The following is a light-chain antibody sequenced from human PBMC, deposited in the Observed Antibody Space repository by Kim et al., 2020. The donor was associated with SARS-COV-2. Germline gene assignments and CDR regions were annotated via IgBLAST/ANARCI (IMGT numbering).Light chain of an antibody. V-gene: IGLV1-44*01. CDR3: AAWDDSLRGRI. J-gene: IGLJ1*01. Sequence: GQRITVTGSGSSSNVGGNTVHWYQQFPGTAPQLLIYRDYHRPSGVPDRFSGSKSGTSGSLAISGLQSEDEADYYCAAWDDSLRGRIFGTGTKVTVL. CDR1: SSNVGGNT. CDR2: RDY.